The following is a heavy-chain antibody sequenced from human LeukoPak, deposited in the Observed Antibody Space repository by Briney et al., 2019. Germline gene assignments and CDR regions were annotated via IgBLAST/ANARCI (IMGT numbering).Heavy chain of an antibody. CDR2: ISAYNGNT. CDR3: AVRSSDRDYYYYYYMDV. D-gene: IGHD6-6*01. Sequence: ASVKVSCKASGYTFTSYGISWVRQAPGQGLEWMGWISAYNGNTNYAQKLQGRVTMTTDTSTSTAYMELRSLRSDDTAVYYCAVRSSDRDYYYYYYMDVWGKGTTVTVSS. J-gene: IGHJ6*03. CDR1: GYTFTSYG. V-gene: IGHV1-18*01.